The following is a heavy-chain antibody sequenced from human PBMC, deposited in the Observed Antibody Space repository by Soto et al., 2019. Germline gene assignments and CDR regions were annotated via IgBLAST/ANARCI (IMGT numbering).Heavy chain of an antibody. CDR2: IIPILGIA. Sequence: QVQLVQSGAEVKKPGSSVKVSCKASGGTFSSYTISWVRQAPGQGLEWMGRIIPILGIANYAQKFQGRVTITADKSTSTGYMELSSLRSEDTAVYYCARALGTAMVLAAGYWGQGTLVTVST. CDR1: GGTFSSYT. CDR3: ARALGTAMVLAAGY. D-gene: IGHD5-18*01. V-gene: IGHV1-69*02. J-gene: IGHJ4*02.